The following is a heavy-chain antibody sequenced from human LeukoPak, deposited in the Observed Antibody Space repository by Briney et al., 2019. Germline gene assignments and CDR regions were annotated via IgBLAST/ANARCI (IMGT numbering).Heavy chain of an antibody. J-gene: IGHJ4*02. CDR2: IYTSGST. D-gene: IGHD6-6*01. V-gene: IGHV4-4*07. CDR3: ARDWQLGNYFDY. Sequence: SETLSLTCTVSGGSISSYYWSWIRQPAGKGLEWIGRIYTSGSTNYNPSLKSRVTMSVDTSKNQFSLKLSSVTAADAAVYYCARDWQLGNYFDYWGQGTLVTVSS. CDR1: GGSISSYY.